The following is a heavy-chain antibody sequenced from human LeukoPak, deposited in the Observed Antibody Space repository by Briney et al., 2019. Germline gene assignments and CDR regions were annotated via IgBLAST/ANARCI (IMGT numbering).Heavy chain of an antibody. Sequence: GGSLRLSCAASGFSFSTYSMNWVRQAPGKGLEWVSAISSSRSYIYYAASVKGRFTISRDNAKNSLYLQMNSLRAEDTAVYYCGRDTDFDYWGQGTLVTVSS. J-gene: IGHJ4*02. CDR3: GRDTDFDY. CDR1: GFSFSTYS. CDR2: ISSSRSYI. V-gene: IGHV3-21*01.